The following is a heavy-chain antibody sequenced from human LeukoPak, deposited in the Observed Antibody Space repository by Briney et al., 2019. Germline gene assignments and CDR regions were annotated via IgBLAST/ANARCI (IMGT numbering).Heavy chain of an antibody. Sequence: GGSLRLSCVASEFTSLAMTWVRQAPGKGLEWVSGISGSGGTTKYADSVKGRFTITRDNSKNTLCLQMNSLRAEDTAVYYCAKASNSYYYPFDHWGQGTLVTVSS. CDR3: AKASNSYYYPFDH. D-gene: IGHD3-22*01. CDR2: ISGSGGTT. CDR1: EFTSLA. J-gene: IGHJ4*02. V-gene: IGHV3-23*01.